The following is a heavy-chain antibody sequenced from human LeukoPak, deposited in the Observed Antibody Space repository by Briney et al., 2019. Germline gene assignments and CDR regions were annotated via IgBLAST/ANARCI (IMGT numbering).Heavy chain of an antibody. CDR3: AKEGTDYGDYPYFFDY. V-gene: IGHV3-30-3*01. CDR1: GFTSSSYA. CDR2: ISFDGSRR. D-gene: IGHD4-17*01. J-gene: IGHJ4*02. Sequence: GGSLRLSCAASGFTSSSYAMHWVRQAPGKGLEWVAIISFDGSRRFYADSVRGRFTVSRDNSKNTLFLQMDSLSADDTGVYYCAKEGTDYGDYPYFFDYWGQGTLVSVSS.